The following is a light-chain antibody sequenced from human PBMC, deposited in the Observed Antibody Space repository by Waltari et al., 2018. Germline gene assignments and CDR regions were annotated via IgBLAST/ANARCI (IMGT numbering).Light chain of an antibody. V-gene: IGKV1-39*01. CDR3: QQSYSSPYT. J-gene: IGKJ2*01. Sequence: DIQMTQSPSSLSASVGDRVTITCRASQNITNYLNWYHQKPGKAPKLLIYTASILQSGVPSTFSGSGSGTDFTLTISSLQPEDFASYYCQQSYSSPYTFGQGTKVEI. CDR1: QNITNY. CDR2: TAS.